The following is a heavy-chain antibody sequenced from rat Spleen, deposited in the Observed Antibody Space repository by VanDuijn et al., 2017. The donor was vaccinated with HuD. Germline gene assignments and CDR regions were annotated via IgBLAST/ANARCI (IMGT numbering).Heavy chain of an antibody. J-gene: IGHJ3*01. V-gene: IGHV5-29*01. D-gene: IGHD1-10*01. CDR3: ASSYNNWGWFAY. CDR1: GFTFSNYG. CDR2: ISSDGSST. Sequence: EVQLVESGGGLVQPGRSLKLSCAASGFTFSNYGMAWVRQAPTKGLEWVATISSDGSSTYYRDSVKGRFTISRDNAKSTLYLQMDSLRSEDTATYYCASSYNNWGWFAYWGQGTLVTVSS.